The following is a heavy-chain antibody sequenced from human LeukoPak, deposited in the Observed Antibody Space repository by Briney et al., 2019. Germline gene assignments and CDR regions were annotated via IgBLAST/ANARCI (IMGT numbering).Heavy chain of an antibody. CDR2: VHYSGNT. V-gene: IGHV4-39*01. CDR3: ARLDYIGYCSSTNCPNWYFDL. CDR1: GGSISSSSDF. Sequence: SETLSLTCTVSGGSISSSSDFWGWIRQPPGKGLECIGNVHYSGNTYYNPFLKSRVTISVDTSKNQFSLKLRSVTAADTAVYYCARLDYIGYCSSTNCPNWYFDLWGRGTLVTVSS. J-gene: IGHJ2*01. D-gene: IGHD2-2*01.